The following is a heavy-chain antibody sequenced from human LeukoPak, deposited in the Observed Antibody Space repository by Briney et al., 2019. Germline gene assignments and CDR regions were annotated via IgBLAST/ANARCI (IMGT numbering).Heavy chain of an antibody. J-gene: IGHJ5*02. D-gene: IGHD5-12*01. CDR1: GFTFSSFG. CDR3: ARAGGYSGSRRWFDP. V-gene: IGHV3-53*04. Sequence: GRSLRLSCAASGFTFSSFGMHWVRQAPGKGLEWVSFIYSAGNTYYADFVKGRFTISRHTSKNTLYLQMNSLRAEDTAVYYCARAGGYSGSRRWFDPWGQGTLVTVSS. CDR2: IYSAGNT.